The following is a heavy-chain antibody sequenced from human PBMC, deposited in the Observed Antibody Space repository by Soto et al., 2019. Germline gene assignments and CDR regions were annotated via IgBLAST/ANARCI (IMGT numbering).Heavy chain of an antibody. D-gene: IGHD3-10*01. Sequence: PGGSLRLSCAASGFTFSSYSMNWVRQAPGKGLEWVSYISSSSSTIYYADSVKGRFTISRDNAKNSLYLQMNSLRDEDTAVYYCARELTIDYYYYGMDVWGQGTTVTV. CDR1: GFTFSSYS. CDR3: ARELTIDYYYYGMDV. CDR2: ISSSSSTI. J-gene: IGHJ6*02. V-gene: IGHV3-48*02.